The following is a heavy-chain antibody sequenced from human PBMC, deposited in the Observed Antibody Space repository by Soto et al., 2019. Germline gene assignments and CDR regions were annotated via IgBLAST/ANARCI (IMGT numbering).Heavy chain of an antibody. D-gene: IGHD2-8*01. V-gene: IGHV1-8*01. CDR1: GYTFTSYD. CDR2: MNPNSSNT. Sequence: ASVKVSCKASGYTFTSYDINWARQATGQGLEWMGWMNPNSSNTGYAQKFQGRVTMTRNTSISTAYMELSSLRSEDTAVYYCARVIRTNGADVWGKGTTVTVSS. J-gene: IGHJ6*04. CDR3: ARVIRTNGADV.